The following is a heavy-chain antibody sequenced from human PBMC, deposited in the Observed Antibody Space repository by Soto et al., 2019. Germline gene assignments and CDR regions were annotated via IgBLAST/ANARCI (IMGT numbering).Heavy chain of an antibody. CDR3: AKVREDMVLLVALDS. J-gene: IGHJ4*02. V-gene: IGHV3-30*18. D-gene: IGHD2-8*01. CDR2: MSYDGTDI. Sequence: QVQLVESGGRVVQPGGSLRLSCAASGFDFNSYVLHWVRQAPGKGLEWVAVMSYDGTDIYYADSVKGRFTISRDNSKKTLYLKMNSLRAEDTAVYYCAKVREDMVLLVALDSWGQGTLVTVSS. CDR1: GFDFNSYV.